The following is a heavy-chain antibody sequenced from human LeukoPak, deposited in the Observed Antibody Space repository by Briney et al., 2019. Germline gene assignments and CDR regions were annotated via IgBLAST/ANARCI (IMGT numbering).Heavy chain of an antibody. V-gene: IGHV3-74*01. CDR1: GFTFSNYW. CDR3: AREQIPPRFGMDV. J-gene: IGHJ6*04. D-gene: IGHD2-21*01. CDR2: INPDGSTT. Sequence: GGSLRLSCAASGFTFSNYWMHWVRQDPGKGLVWVSFINPDGSTTNYADSVKGRFTISRDNAKNALYLQMNSLRAEDTAVYYCAREQIPPRFGMDVWGKGTTVTVSS.